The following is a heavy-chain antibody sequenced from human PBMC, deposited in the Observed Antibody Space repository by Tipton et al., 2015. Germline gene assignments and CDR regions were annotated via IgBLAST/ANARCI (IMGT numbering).Heavy chain of an antibody. V-gene: IGHV4-39*07. CDR1: GGSISSSSYY. J-gene: IGHJ4*02. CDR2: LYFSGST. D-gene: IGHD3-10*01. Sequence: TLSLTCTVSGGSISSSSYYWAWIRQPPGKGLEWIGSLYFSGSTNYNPSLKSRVTISVDTSKNQFSLKLSSVTAADTAVYYCARVNTGSYSYFDYWGQGTLVTVSS. CDR3: ARVNTGSYSYFDY.